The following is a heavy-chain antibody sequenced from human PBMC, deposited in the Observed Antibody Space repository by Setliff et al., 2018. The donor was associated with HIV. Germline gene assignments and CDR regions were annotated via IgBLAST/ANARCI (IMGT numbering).Heavy chain of an antibody. V-gene: IGHV4-39*07. J-gene: IGHJ4*02. CDR2: VYHRGNT. Sequence: SETLSLTCTVSGASSIYYWGWIRQPPGKGLEWIGSVYHRGNTYYNPSLKSRLTISIGTSKNQFSLELNSVTAADTAVYYCAKDRSGSYRTFDYWGPGVLVTVSS. CDR1: GASSIYY. D-gene: IGHD1-26*01. CDR3: AKDRSGSYRTFDY.